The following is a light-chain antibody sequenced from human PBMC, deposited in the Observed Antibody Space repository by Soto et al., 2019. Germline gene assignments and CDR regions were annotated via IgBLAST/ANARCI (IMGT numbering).Light chain of an antibody. CDR1: SSDVGDYDY. J-gene: IGLJ2*01. CDR2: EVS. CDR3: SLYTGGSTVV. Sequence: QSALTQPASVSGSPGQSITISCTGTSSDVGDYDYVSWYQQHPGKAPKLMIYEVSNRPSGVSNRFSGSKSGSTASLTISGLQAEDEADYYCSLYTGGSTVVFGGGTKLTVL. V-gene: IGLV2-14*01.